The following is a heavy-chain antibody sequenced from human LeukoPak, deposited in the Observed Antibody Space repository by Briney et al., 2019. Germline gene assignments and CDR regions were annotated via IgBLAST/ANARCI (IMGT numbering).Heavy chain of an antibody. D-gene: IGHD4-23*01. Sequence: TSETLSLTCTVSGGSISSYYWSWIRQPPGKGLEWIGYIYYSGSTNYNPSLKSRVTISVDTSKNQFSLKLSSVTAADTAVYYCARRGYGGPFDPWGQGTLVTVSS. CDR2: IYYSGST. CDR3: ARRGYGGPFDP. CDR1: GGSISSYY. V-gene: IGHV4-59*08. J-gene: IGHJ5*02.